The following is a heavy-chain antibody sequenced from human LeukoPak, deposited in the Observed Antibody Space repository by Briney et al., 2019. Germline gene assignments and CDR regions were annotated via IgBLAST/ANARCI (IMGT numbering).Heavy chain of an antibody. Sequence: GGSLRLSCAASGFYFRNYAMTWVRQAPGKGLEWVSGISNGGVATYYTDSVKGRFTVSRDNSKNTLYLQMNSLRADDTAIYYCAKGPDKYCTAGSCYGASWGQGTQVTVSS. J-gene: IGHJ5*02. D-gene: IGHD2-15*01. CDR1: GFYFRNYA. CDR2: ISNGGVAT. V-gene: IGHV3-23*01. CDR3: AKGPDKYCTAGSCYGAS.